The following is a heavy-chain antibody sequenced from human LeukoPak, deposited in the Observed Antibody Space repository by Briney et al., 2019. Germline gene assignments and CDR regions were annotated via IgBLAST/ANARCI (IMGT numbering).Heavy chain of an antibody. CDR3: ARYCSSTSCYFPSPGMDV. CDR1: GYTFTSYG. J-gene: IGHJ6*02. V-gene: IGHV1-69*13. Sequence: SVKVSCKASGYTFTSYGISWVRQAPGQGLEWMGGIIPIFGTANYAQKFQGRVTITADESTSTAYMELSSLRSEDTAVYYCARYCSSTSCYFPSPGMDVWGQGTTVTVSS. CDR2: IIPIFGTA. D-gene: IGHD2-2*01.